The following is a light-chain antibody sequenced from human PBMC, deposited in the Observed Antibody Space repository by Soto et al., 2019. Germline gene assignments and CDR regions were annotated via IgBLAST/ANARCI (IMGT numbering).Light chain of an antibody. V-gene: IGLV2-14*01. CDR1: NSDVGGYNY. CDR2: GVS. J-gene: IGLJ1*01. CDR3: SSYTSSTTYV. Sequence: QSALTQPASVSGSPVLSITISCTGTNSDVGGYNYVSWYQQHPGKAPQLMIYGVSYRPSGISNRFSASKSGNTASLTISGLQAEDEADYYCSSYTSSTTYVFGTGTKVTVL.